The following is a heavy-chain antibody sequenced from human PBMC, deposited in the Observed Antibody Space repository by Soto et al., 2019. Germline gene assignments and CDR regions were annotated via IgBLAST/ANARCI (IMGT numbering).Heavy chain of an antibody. D-gene: IGHD1-26*01. J-gene: IGHJ4*02. CDR3: AKGGNRIKVGARAYYFDY. CDR2: ISGSGGST. V-gene: IGHV3-23*01. CDR1: GFTFSSYA. Sequence: PGGSLRLSCAASGFTFSSYAMSWVRQAPGKGLEWVSAISGSGGSTYYADSVKGRFTISRDNSKNTLYLQMNSLRAEDTAVYYCAKGGNRIKVGARAYYFDYWGQGTLVTVSS.